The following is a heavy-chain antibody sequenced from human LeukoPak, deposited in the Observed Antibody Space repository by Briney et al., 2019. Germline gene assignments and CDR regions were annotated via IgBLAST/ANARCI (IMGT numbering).Heavy chain of an antibody. Sequence: IPSETLSLTCTVSGGSISTYFWSWIRQPPGKGLEWIGYIYYSGSTYYSPSLKSRVTISLDTSRNQFSLKLNSVTAADTAVYYCAKSNGYGLVDIWGQGTMVTVSS. J-gene: IGHJ3*02. D-gene: IGHD3-10*01. CDR3: AKSNGYGLVDI. CDR1: GGSISTYF. V-gene: IGHV4-59*12. CDR2: IYYSGST.